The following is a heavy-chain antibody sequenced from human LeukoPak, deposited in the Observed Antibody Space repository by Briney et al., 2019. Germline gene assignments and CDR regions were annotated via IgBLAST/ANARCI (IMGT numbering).Heavy chain of an antibody. J-gene: IGHJ4*02. CDR1: GGSFSGYY. Sequence: SETPSLTCAVYGGSFSGYYWSWIRQPPGKGLEWIGEINHSGSTNYNPSLKSRVTISVDTSKNQFSLKLSSVTAADTAVYYCARETDWAFDYWGQGTLVTVSS. D-gene: IGHD3/OR15-3a*01. V-gene: IGHV4-34*01. CDR3: ARETDWAFDY. CDR2: INHSGST.